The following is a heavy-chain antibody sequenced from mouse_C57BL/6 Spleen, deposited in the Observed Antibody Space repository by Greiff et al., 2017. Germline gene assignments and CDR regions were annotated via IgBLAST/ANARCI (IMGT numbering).Heavy chain of an antibody. D-gene: IGHD3-3*01. CDR1: GYTFTDYY. V-gene: IGHV1-76*01. Sequence: VKLQESGAELVRPGASVKLSCKASGYTFTDYYINWVKQRPGQGLEWIARIYPGSGNTYYNEKFKGKATLTAEKSSSTAYMQLSSLTSEDSAVYFCARSEDSRGFDYWGQGTTLTVSS. J-gene: IGHJ2*01. CDR2: IYPGSGNT. CDR3: ARSEDSRGFDY.